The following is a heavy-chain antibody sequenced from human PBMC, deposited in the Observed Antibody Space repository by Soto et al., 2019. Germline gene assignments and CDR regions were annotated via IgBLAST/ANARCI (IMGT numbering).Heavy chain of an antibody. D-gene: IGHD2-15*01. CDR3: ARDNRYCSGGSCYYFDY. Sequence: ASVKVSCKASGGTFSSYAISWVRQPPGQGLEWMGGIIPIFGTANYAQKFQGRVTITADESTSTAYMELSSLRSEDTAVYYCARDNRYCSGGSCYYFDYWGQGTLVTVSS. J-gene: IGHJ4*02. CDR2: IIPIFGTA. CDR1: GGTFSSYA. V-gene: IGHV1-69*13.